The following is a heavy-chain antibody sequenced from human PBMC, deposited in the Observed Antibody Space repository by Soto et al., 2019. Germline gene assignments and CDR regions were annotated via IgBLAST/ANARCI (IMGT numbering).Heavy chain of an antibody. CDR3: VSAVFSSVNY. J-gene: IGHJ4*02. Sequence: GGSLRLSCAASGFTFSDSWMHWVRQAPGKGLVWVSRINSDGSITTYADSVKGRFAISRDNAKNTLSLQMNSLRAEDTAVYYCVSAVFSSVNYWGQGTLVTVSS. CDR1: GFTFSDSW. V-gene: IGHV3-74*01. CDR2: INSDGSIT. D-gene: IGHD6-19*01.